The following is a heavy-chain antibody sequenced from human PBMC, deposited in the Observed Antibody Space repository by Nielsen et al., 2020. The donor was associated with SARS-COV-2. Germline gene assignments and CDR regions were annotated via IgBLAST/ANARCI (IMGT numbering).Heavy chain of an antibody. CDR3: ARDNWGSGDYYYYGIHV. Sequence: ASVKVSCKASRYTFTSYAMNWVRQAPGQGLEWMGWINTNTGIPTYAQGFTGRFVFSLDTSVSTAYLQISSLKAEDTAVYYCARDNWGSGDYYYYGIHVWGQGTTVTVSS. D-gene: IGHD7-27*01. CDR2: INTNTGIP. V-gene: IGHV7-4-1*02. J-gene: IGHJ6*02. CDR1: RYTFTSYA.